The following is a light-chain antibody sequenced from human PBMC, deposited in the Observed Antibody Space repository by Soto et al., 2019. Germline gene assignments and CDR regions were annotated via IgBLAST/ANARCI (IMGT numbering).Light chain of an antibody. V-gene: IGKV1-33*01. CDR3: QHYDNLPLT. J-gene: IGKJ4*01. Sequence: DIQMTQSPSSLSASVGDRVTIACQASQNIYNYLYWYQYKPWKAPKVLIFDEASLETGVPSRFSGSGYGTDFSLTINSLQPEDVATYYCQHYDNLPLTFGGGTKVEIE. CDR1: QNIYNY. CDR2: DEA.